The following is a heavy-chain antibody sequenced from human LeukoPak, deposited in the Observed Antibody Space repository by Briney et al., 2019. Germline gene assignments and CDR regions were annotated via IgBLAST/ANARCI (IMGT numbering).Heavy chain of an antibody. CDR3: VREVAEAQGRYFAL. Sequence: SETLSLTCPVSGGSISSYYWTWIRQPAGKGLEWIGRIYTSGINNYHSSLKSRITMSVNTSQNQSSLKLNSVTAADTAVYYCVREVAEAQGRYFALWGRGTLVTVSS. CDR1: GGSISSYY. V-gene: IGHV4-4*07. D-gene: IGHD6-13*01. CDR2: IYTSGIN. J-gene: IGHJ2*01.